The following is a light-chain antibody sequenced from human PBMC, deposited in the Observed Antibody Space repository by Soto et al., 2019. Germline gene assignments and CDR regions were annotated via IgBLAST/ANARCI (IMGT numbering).Light chain of an antibody. CDR2: ASS. CDR3: QKYNSVPFT. CDR1: QGISNY. V-gene: IGKV1-27*01. J-gene: IGKJ3*01. Sequence: DIQMTQSPSFVSASVGDRVTITCRASQGISNYLAWYQQKPGKVPKLLVYASSTLQSGVPSRLSGSGSGTAFTLTISGLQPEDVASYYCQKYNSVPFTFGPGTKVDIK.